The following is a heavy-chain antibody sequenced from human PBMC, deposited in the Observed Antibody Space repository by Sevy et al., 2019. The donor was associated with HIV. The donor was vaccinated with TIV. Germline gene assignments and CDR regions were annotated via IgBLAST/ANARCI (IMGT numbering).Heavy chain of an antibody. J-gene: IGHJ6*02. D-gene: IGHD3-3*01. CDR2: IYYSGST. V-gene: IGHV4-61*01. CDR3: ARALVDFWSGYYTFYYYYYGMDV. Sequence: SETLSLTCTVSGGSVSSGSYYWSWIRQPPGKGLDWIGYIYYSGSTNYNPSLKSRVTISVDTSKNQFSPKLSSVTAADTAVYYCARALVDFWSGYYTFYYYYYGMDVWGQGTTVTVSS. CDR1: GGSVSSGSYY.